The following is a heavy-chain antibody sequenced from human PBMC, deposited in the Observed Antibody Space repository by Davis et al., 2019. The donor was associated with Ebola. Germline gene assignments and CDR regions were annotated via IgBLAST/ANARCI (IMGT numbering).Heavy chain of an antibody. CDR2: IWYDGSNK. Sequence: GGSLRLSCEASGFTFSSYGRHGVRQAPGKGLEWVAVIWYDGSNKYYADSVKGRFTIARDNTKNTLYLQMNSLRAEDTAVYYCAKDYFDYWGQGTLVTVSS. CDR1: GFTFSSYG. V-gene: IGHV3-30*02. D-gene: IGHD3-10*01. J-gene: IGHJ4*02. CDR3: AKDYFDY.